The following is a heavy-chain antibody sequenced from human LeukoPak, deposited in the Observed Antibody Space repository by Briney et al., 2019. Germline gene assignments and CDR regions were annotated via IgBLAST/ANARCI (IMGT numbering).Heavy chain of an antibody. CDR3: ARVYHSSSGRAIDY. V-gene: IGHV3-23*01. CDR2: IGGRDGST. J-gene: IGHJ4*02. Sequence: PGGSLRLSCAASGFTFSSYGMSWVRQAPGKGLEWVLAIGGRDGSTYYADSVKGRFTISRDNSKNTLYVQMNSLRAEDTAVYYCARVYHSSSGRAIDYWGQGTLVTVSS. CDR1: GFTFSSYG. D-gene: IGHD6-6*01.